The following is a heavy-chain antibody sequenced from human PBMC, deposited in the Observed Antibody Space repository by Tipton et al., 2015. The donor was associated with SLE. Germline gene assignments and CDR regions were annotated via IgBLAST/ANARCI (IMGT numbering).Heavy chain of an antibody. CDR1: GFTFSGSA. J-gene: IGHJ3*01. Sequence: SLRLSCAASGFTFSGSAMHWVRQASGKGLEWVGHIRSQGNSYATAYAASAKGRFTISKDDSKSTAYLQMNSLKTEDTAVYYCTSSDYWSGYDVFDLWGQGTMVTVSS. CDR3: TSSDYWSGYDVFDL. CDR2: IRSQGNSYAT. D-gene: IGHD3-3*01. V-gene: IGHV3-73*01.